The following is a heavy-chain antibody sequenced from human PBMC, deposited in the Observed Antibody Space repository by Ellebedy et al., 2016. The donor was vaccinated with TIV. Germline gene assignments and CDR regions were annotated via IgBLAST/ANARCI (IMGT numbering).Heavy chain of an antibody. CDR1: GFSFSTYG. J-gene: IGHJ4*02. Sequence: GESLKISCVASGFSFSTYGMHWVRQAPGKGLEWVAFKRFDGRNEYNGDSVKGRFIISRDLSKNTLYLQVNRMTSDDTGIYYCTRETNPPPGALAGTGFDCWGQGTLVIVSS. D-gene: IGHD6-19*01. CDR2: KRFDGRNE. V-gene: IGHV3-30*02. CDR3: TRETNPPPGALAGTGFDC.